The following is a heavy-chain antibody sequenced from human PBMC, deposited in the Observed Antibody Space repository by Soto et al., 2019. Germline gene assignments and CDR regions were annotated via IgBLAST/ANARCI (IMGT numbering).Heavy chain of an antibody. D-gene: IGHD5-12*01. Sequence: PSETLSITCTFSGGSISIGGYCWSWIRQHPGKGLEWIGYIYYSGSTYYNPSLKSRVTISVDTSKNQFSLKLSSVTAADTAVYYCARGVDIVATWFDPWGQGTLVTVSS. CDR2: IYYSGST. J-gene: IGHJ5*02. V-gene: IGHV4-31*03. CDR1: GGSISIGGYC. CDR3: ARGVDIVATWFDP.